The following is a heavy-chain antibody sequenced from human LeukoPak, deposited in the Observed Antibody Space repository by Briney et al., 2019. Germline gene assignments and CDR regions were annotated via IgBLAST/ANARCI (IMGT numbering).Heavy chain of an antibody. Sequence: PGRSLRLSCAASGFTFDDYAMHWVRQAPGKGLEWVSGISWNSGSIGYADSVKGRFTISRDNAKNSLYLQMNSLRAEDTALYYCAKDIGGAADYWGQGTLVTVSS. CDR1: GFTFDDYA. J-gene: IGHJ4*02. CDR2: ISWNSGSI. CDR3: AKDIGGAADY. D-gene: IGHD3-16*01. V-gene: IGHV3-9*01.